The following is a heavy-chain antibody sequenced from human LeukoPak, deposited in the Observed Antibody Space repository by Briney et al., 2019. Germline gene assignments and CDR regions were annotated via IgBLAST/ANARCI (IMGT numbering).Heavy chain of an antibody. D-gene: IGHD7-27*01. V-gene: IGHV3-23*01. CDR1: GFTFYNYA. Sequence: GGSLRLSCAASGFTFYNYAMSWVRQAPGKGLEWVSAISGSGGGTYYADSVRGRFTISRDNSKNTLNLQMNSLRAEDTAVYYCAKDGGLWVSAHWGDSWGRGTLVTVSS. CDR3: AKDGGLWVSAHWGDS. J-gene: IGHJ4*02. CDR2: ISGSGGGT.